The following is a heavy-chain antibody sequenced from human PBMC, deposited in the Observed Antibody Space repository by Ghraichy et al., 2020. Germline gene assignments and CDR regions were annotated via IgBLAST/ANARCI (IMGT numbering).Heavy chain of an antibody. CDR3: AKDWLYYYGSGSYLDY. CDR2: ISGSGGST. Sequence: GGSLRLSCAASGFTFSSYAMSWVRQAPGKGLEWVSAISGSGGSTYYADSVKGRFTISRDNSKNTLYLQMNSLRAEDTAVYYCAKDWLYYYGSGSYLDYWGQGTLVTVSS. J-gene: IGHJ4*02. D-gene: IGHD3-10*01. CDR1: GFTFSSYA. V-gene: IGHV3-23*01.